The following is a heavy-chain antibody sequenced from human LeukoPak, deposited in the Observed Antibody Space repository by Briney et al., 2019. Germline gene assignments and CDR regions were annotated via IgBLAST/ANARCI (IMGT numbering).Heavy chain of an antibody. CDR1: GYTFTSYD. J-gene: IGHJ6*02. V-gene: IGHV1-8*01. Sequence: ASVKVSCKASGYTFTSYDINWVRQATGQGLEWMGRMNPNSGNTGYAQKFQGRVTMTRNTSISTAYMELSSLRSEDTAVYYCASGWYTTFPRYGMDVWGQGTTVTVSS. CDR2: MNPNSGNT. CDR3: ASGWYTTFPRYGMDV. D-gene: IGHD1-1*01.